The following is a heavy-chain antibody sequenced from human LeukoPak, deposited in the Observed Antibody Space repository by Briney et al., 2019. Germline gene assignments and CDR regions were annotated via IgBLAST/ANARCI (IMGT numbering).Heavy chain of an antibody. J-gene: IGHJ4*02. CDR3: AMSAGVSSSWDRGYYFDY. CDR2: IIPILGIA. V-gene: IGHV1-69*04. Sequence: SVKVSCKASGGTFSSYAISWVRQAPGQGLEWMGRIIPILGIANYAQKFQGRVTITADKSTSTAYMELSSLRSEDTAVYYCAMSAGVSSSWDRGYYFDYWGQGTLATVSS. CDR1: GGTFSSYA. D-gene: IGHD6-13*01.